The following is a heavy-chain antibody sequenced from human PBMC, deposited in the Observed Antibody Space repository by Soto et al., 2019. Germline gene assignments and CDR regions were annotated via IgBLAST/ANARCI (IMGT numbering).Heavy chain of an antibody. CDR1: GYTFTSYG. D-gene: IGHD4-17*01. CDR2: ISACNGNT. Sequence: ASVKVSCKASGYTFTSYGISWVRQAPGQGLEWMGWISACNGNTNYAQKLQGRVTMTTDTSTSTAYMEMRSLRSVDTAVYYCARDMLTTVTTGAATTLGYDDWGQGTLVTVSS. J-gene: IGHJ4*02. V-gene: IGHV1-18*01. CDR3: ARDMLTTVTTGAATTLGYDD.